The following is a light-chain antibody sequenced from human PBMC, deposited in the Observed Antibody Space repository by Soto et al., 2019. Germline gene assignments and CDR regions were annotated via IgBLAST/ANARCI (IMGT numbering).Light chain of an antibody. CDR3: SSYTSSSPWV. J-gene: IGLJ1*01. Sequence: QSALTQPASVSGSPGQSITICCTGTSSDVGGYNYVSWYQQHPGKAPKLMIYEVSNRPSGVSNRFSGSKSGNTASLTISGLQAEDEADYYCSSYTSSSPWVFGTGTKVTVL. CDR1: SSDVGGYNY. CDR2: EVS. V-gene: IGLV2-14*01.